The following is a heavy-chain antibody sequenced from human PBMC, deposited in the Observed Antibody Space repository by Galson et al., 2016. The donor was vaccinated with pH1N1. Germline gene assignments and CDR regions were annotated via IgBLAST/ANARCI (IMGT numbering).Heavy chain of an antibody. CDR3: ARDPKWATWVGPFDY. D-gene: IGHD1-26*01. J-gene: IGHJ4*02. V-gene: IGHV3-30*14. CDR2: ISYDGRQK. Sequence: SLRLSCAASGFTLDNHAMHWVRQAPGKGLEWVAVISYDGRQKEYADYAKGRFTISRDNSKSTVSLQSNSLRSDYTAIYYCARDPKWATWVGPFDYWGEGTLVTAAS. CDR1: GFTLDNHA.